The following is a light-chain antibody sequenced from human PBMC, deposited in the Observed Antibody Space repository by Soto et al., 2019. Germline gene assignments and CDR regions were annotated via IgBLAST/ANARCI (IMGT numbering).Light chain of an antibody. CDR1: QSINSE. CDR3: QQGHNWPLT. CDR2: GAS. J-gene: IGKJ2*01. Sequence: EIVMTQSPATLSLSPGERAALSCRASQSINSELAWYQQKPGQPPRLLIYGASTRATGVPARFTGSESCSDFTLTISGLQSEDFAVYYCQQGHNWPLTFGQGTRLEI. V-gene: IGKV3-15*01.